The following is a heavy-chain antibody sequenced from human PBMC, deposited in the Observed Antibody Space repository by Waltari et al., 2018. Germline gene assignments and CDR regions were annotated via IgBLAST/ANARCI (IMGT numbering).Heavy chain of an antibody. CDR3: ARDRGFDP. CDR2: ISYDGSNK. Sequence: QVQLVASGGGVVQPGRSLRLSCAASGFTFSSYAMHWVRQAPGKGLEWVAVISYDGSNKYYADSVKGRFTISRDNSKNTLYLQMNSLRAEDTAVYYCARDRGFDPWGQGTLVTVSS. V-gene: IGHV3-30*01. J-gene: IGHJ5*02. CDR1: GFTFSSYA. D-gene: IGHD3-10*01.